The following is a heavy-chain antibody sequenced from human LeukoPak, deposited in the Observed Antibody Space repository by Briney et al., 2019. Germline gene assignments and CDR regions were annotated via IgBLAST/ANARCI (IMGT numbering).Heavy chain of an antibody. CDR1: GYTFVTSS. CDR3: SKLRESSKWWRAFDT. CDR2: ISPTNGNT. V-gene: IGHV1-18*01. Sequence: ASVTVPYKASGYTFVTSSITWVRQAPGQHLEWMGLISPTNGNTYYTQKLQGRVTMTTDTSTSTAYMELRSLSSDDPAVYYFSKLRESSKWWRAFDTWGQGTMVTVRS. D-gene: IGHD2-8*01. J-gene: IGHJ3*02.